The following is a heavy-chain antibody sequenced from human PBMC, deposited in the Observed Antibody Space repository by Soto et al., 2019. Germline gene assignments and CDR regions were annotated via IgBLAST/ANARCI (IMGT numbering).Heavy chain of an antibody. CDR2: IYYSGST. CDR1: GGSISSYY. CDR3: ARHWELGPPQDY. J-gene: IGHJ4*02. V-gene: IGHV4-59*08. Sequence: PSETLSLTCTVSGGSISSYYWSWIRQPPGKGLEWIGYIYYSGSTNYNPSLKSRVTISVDTSKNQFSLKLSSVTAADTAVYYCARHWELGPPQDYWGQGTLVTVSS. D-gene: IGHD3-10*01.